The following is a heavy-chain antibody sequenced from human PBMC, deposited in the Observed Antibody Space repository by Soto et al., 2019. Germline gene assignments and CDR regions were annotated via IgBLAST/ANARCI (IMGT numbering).Heavy chain of an antibody. Sequence: SETLSLTCTVSGGSISSYYWSWIRQPPGKGLEWIGYIYYSGSTNYNPSLKSRVTISVDKSKNQFSLKLSSVTAADTALYYCARLGAAPDYYYYYMDVWGKGTTVTVSS. CDR1: GGSISSYY. V-gene: IGHV4-59*08. CDR2: IYYSGST. CDR3: ARLGAAPDYYYYYMDV. D-gene: IGHD6-6*01. J-gene: IGHJ6*03.